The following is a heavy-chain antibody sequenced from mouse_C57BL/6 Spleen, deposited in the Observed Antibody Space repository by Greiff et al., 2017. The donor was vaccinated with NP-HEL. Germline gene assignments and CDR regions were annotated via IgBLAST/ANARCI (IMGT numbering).Heavy chain of an antibody. D-gene: IGHD2-2*01. CDR2: ISSGSSTI. CDR1: GFTFSDYG. Sequence: VQLKQSGGGLVKPGGSLKLSCAASGFTFSDYGMHWVRQAPEKGLEWVAYISSGSSTIYYADTVKGRFTISRDNAKNTLFLQMTSLRSEDTAMYYCARGYDDWYFDVWGTGTTVTVSS. V-gene: IGHV5-17*01. CDR3: ARGYDDWYFDV. J-gene: IGHJ1*03.